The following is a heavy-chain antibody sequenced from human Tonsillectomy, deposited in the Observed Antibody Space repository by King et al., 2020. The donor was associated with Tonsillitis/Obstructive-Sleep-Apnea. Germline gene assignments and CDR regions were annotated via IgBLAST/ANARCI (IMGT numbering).Heavy chain of an antibody. CDR2: IDHSGST. Sequence: HVQLQQWGAGLLKPSETLSLTCAVYGGSFTGYYWSWIRQPPGKGLEWIGEIDHSGSTNNNPSLKSRVTISVETSKKHLSLKLSSVTAADTAVYYCAREKDVAYGMDVWGQGTTVTVS. CDR3: AREKDVAYGMDV. V-gene: IGHV4-34*01. J-gene: IGHJ6*02. D-gene: IGHD3-16*01. CDR1: GGSFTGYY.